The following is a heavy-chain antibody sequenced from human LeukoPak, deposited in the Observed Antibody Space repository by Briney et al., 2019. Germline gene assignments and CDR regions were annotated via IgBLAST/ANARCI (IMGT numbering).Heavy chain of an antibody. CDR2: FDPEDGET. Sequence: ASVKVSCKVSGYTLTELSMHWVRQAPGKGLEWMRGFDPEDGETIYAQKFQGRVTMTEDTSTDTAYMELSSLRSEDTAVYYCATLGGGILWFREGFDYWGQGTLVTVSS. CDR1: GYTLTELS. V-gene: IGHV1-24*01. CDR3: ATLGGGILWFREGFDY. J-gene: IGHJ4*02. D-gene: IGHD3-10*01.